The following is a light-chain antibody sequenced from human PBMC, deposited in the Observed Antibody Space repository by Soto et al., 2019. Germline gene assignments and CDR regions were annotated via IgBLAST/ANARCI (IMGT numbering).Light chain of an antibody. CDR3: QHYTNWPLT. J-gene: IGKJ4*01. Sequence: EIVMTQSPATLSVSPGERATLSCRASHSVSTRLAWYQQKPGQAPRLLIYDASTRATGLPARFSGSGSGTDFTLTISSLQPEDFAVYYCQHYTNWPLTFGGGTKVEIK. CDR1: HSVSTR. V-gene: IGKV3-15*01. CDR2: DAS.